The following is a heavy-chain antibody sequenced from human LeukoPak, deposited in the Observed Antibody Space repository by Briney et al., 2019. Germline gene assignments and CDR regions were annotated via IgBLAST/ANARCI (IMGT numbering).Heavy chain of an antibody. CDR1: GFTFSTYW. D-gene: IGHD3-16*01. J-gene: IGHJ4*02. CDR2: VNTDGSSK. Sequence: GGSLRLSCAASGFTFSTYWMHWVRQAPGKGPMWVSRVNTDGSSKLYADSVKGRFTISRDNAKSTLYLEMNSLRVEDTAVYYCAREHHDVLSRVGFDYWGQGILVTDAS. V-gene: IGHV3-74*01. CDR3: AREHHDVLSRVGFDY.